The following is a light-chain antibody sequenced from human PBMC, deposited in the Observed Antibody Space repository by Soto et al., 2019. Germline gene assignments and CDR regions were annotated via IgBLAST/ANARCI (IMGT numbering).Light chain of an antibody. CDR3: LVWDDSLNAWV. CDR1: RSNIGSDV. V-gene: IGLV1-44*01. CDR2: NNN. J-gene: IGLJ3*02. Sequence: QSVLTQPRSSSGTPGQRVTVSCSGSRSNIGSDVVTWDQQLPGTAPKLLIFNNNQRPSGVPDRFSGSKSGTSASLAISGLQSEDEADYYCLVWDDSLNAWVFGGGTKLTVL.